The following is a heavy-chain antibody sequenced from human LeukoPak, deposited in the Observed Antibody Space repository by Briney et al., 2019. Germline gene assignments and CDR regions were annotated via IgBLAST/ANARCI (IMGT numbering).Heavy chain of an antibody. J-gene: IGHJ6*02. D-gene: IGHD3-10*01. CDR2: ISSSGSTI. V-gene: IGHV3-48*03. CDR1: GFTFSSYE. Sequence: PGGSLRLSCAASGFTFSSYEMNWVRQAPGKGLEWVSYISSSGSTIYYADSVKGRFTISRDNAKNSLYLQMNSLRAEDTAVYYCARRGSGSQYYYYYGMDVWGQGSTVTVSS. CDR3: ARRGSGSQYYYYYGMDV.